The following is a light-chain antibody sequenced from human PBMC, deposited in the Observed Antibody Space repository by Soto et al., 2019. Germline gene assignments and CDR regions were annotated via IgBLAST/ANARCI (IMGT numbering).Light chain of an antibody. V-gene: IGKV1-13*02. CDR1: QDIRGA. Sequence: IQLTQSPASLSASVGERVTITCRASQDIRGALAWYQQSPGEAPQLLIYDASTLESGVPSRFSGSSSGTHFTLTISSLQPEDFATYSCQQFLSYPITFGQGTRLE. CDR2: DAS. CDR3: QQFLSYPIT. J-gene: IGKJ5*01.